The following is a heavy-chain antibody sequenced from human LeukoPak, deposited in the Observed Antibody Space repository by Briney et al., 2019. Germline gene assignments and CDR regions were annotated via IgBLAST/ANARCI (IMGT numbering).Heavy chain of an antibody. CDR1: GYSFTSNY. CDR2: IYPRDGST. CDR3: ARDQEGFDY. V-gene: IGHV1-46*01. Sequence: ASVKVSCKASGYSFTSNYIHWVRQAPGQGLEWMGMIYPRDGSTSYAQRFQDRVTVTRDTSTSTVHMELSGLRSEDTAVYYCARDQEGFDYWGQGTLVIVSS. J-gene: IGHJ4*02.